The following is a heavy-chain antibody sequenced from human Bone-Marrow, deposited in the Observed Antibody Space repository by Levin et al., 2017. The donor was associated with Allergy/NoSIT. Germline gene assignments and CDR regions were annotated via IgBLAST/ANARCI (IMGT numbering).Heavy chain of an antibody. Sequence: GGSLRLSCAASGFTFSSYGMHWVRQAPGKGLEWVAVIWYDGSNKYYADSVKGRFTISRDNSKNTLYLQMNSLRAEDTAVYYCASTSADGIFPGAFDIWGQGTMVTVSS. J-gene: IGHJ3*02. V-gene: IGHV3-33*01. CDR2: IWYDGSNK. CDR3: ASTSADGIFPGAFDI. CDR1: GFTFSSYG. D-gene: IGHD1-14*01.